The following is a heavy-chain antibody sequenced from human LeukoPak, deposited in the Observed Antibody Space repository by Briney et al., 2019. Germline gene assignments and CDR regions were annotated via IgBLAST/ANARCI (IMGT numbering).Heavy chain of an antibody. J-gene: IGHJ4*02. V-gene: IGHV5-10-1*01. Sequence: GESLKISCKGSGYTFTTYWITWVRQMPGKCLERMGRIDPSDSYTNYSPSFQSHVTISADKSISTAYLQWSSLKASGTAMYYCARLTVTTGDFDYWGQGTLVTVSS. CDR1: GYTFTTYW. CDR3: ARLTVTTGDFDY. CDR2: IDPSDSYT. D-gene: IGHD4-11*01.